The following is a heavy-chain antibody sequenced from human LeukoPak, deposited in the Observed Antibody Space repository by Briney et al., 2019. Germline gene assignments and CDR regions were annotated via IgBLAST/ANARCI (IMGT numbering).Heavy chain of an antibody. J-gene: IGHJ6*03. CDR1: GGSLNGHY. D-gene: IGHD1-26*01. V-gene: IGHV4-34*01. CDR2: SSDSGGT. CDR3: ARCKGSYYYYYYYMDV. Sequence: PSETLFLTCAVYGGSLNGHYWSWIRQSPGKGLEWIGESSDSGGTKFNPSLKSRVTISADTSKNQFSLKLSSVTAADTAVYYCARCKGSYYYYYYYMDVWGKGTTVTVSS.